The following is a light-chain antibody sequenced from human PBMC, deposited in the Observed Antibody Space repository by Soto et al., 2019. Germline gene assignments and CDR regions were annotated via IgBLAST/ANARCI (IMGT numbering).Light chain of an antibody. J-gene: IGKJ2*01. CDR2: SVS. V-gene: IGKV1-39*01. Sequence: DIQMTQFPSSLSATVRDRVIITCRSSHIIRTYLNWYQQNPGKDTELLIYSVSTLQSGVPSRFSGSGSGTNFTLTISSLQPEDFATYFCQQGYSTHPYTFGQGSKVDIK. CDR1: HIIRTY. CDR3: QQGYSTHPYT.